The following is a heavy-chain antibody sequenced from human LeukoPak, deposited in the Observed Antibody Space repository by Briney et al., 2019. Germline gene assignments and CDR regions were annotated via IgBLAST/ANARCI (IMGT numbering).Heavy chain of an antibody. CDR1: GFTFSSYS. Sequence: GGSLRLSCAASGFTFSSYSMNWVRQAPGKGLEWVSSISSSSSYIYYADSVKGRFTISRGNAKNSLYLQMNSLRAEDTAVYYCARRYDSSGYYYVFIGFDYWGQGTLVTVSS. CDR2: ISSSSSYI. D-gene: IGHD3-22*01. V-gene: IGHV3-21*01. J-gene: IGHJ4*02. CDR3: ARRYDSSGYYYVFIGFDY.